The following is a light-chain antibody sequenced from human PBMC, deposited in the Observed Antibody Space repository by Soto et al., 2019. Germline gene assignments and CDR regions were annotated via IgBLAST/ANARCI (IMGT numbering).Light chain of an antibody. Sequence: ENVLTQSPGTLSLSPGERATLSCRASQSVTSNHLAWYQQKPGQAPRLLIYGASTRATGIPDRFSGSGSGTDFTLTISRLEPEDFAVYYCQQYGASPTWTFGQGTRWIS. J-gene: IGKJ1*01. CDR3: QQYGASPTWT. V-gene: IGKV3-20*01. CDR2: GAS. CDR1: QSVTSNH.